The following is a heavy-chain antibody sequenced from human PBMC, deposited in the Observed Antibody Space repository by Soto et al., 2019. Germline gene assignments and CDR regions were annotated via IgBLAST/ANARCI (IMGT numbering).Heavy chain of an antibody. D-gene: IGHD3-10*01. CDR2: MNPNSGNT. V-gene: IGHV1-8*01. CDR3: ARGRAPWFGELTGGFDM. CDR1: GYTFTSYD. Sequence: ASVKVSCKASGYTFTSYDINWVRQATGQGLEWMGWMNPNSGNTGYAQKFQGRVTMTRNTSISTAHMELSSLRSEDTAVYYCARGRAPWFGELTGGFDMWGQGTMVTVSS. J-gene: IGHJ3*02.